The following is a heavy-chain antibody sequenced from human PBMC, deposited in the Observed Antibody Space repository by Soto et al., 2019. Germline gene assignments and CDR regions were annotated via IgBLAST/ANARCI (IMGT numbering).Heavy chain of an antibody. D-gene: IGHD2-2*01. Sequence: PGGSLRLSCAASGFTFSSYSMNWVRQAPGKGLEWVSSISSSSSYIYYADSVKGRFTISRDNAKNSLYLQMNSLRAEDTAVYYCARDKTRDCSSTSCYGGVGYGMDVWGQGTTVTVPS. CDR2: ISSSSSYI. V-gene: IGHV3-21*01. CDR3: ARDKTRDCSSTSCYGGVGYGMDV. J-gene: IGHJ6*02. CDR1: GFTFSSYS.